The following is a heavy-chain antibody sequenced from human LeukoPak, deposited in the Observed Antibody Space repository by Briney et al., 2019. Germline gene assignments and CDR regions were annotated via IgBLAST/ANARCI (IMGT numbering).Heavy chain of an antibody. CDR2: ISSSSGYI. D-gene: IGHD6-13*01. J-gene: IGHJ4*02. Sequence: SGGSLRLSCAASGFTFSSYSMNWVRQAPGKGLEWVSSISSSSGYIYYADSVKGRFTISRDNAKNSLYLQMNSLRAEDTAVYYCASPSNIAAAGHYWGQGTLVTVSS. CDR3: ASPSNIAAAGHY. CDR1: GFTFSSYS. V-gene: IGHV3-21*01.